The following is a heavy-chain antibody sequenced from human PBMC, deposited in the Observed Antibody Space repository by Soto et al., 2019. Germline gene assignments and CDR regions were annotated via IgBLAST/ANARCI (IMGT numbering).Heavy chain of an antibody. V-gene: IGHV3-30*03. CDR3: ARQLYSTFNHDY. D-gene: IGHD6-13*01. CDR1: GFIFRNYG. Sequence: QVQLVEAGGYVVQPGRSLRLSCAASGFIFRNYGMHWVRQAPGKGLEWVAVISYDGSTEHYADSVKGRFTIARDNSNNTLHLQMNSLRVEDTAVYYCARQLYSTFNHDYWGHGTLVAVSS. J-gene: IGHJ4*01. CDR2: ISYDGSTE.